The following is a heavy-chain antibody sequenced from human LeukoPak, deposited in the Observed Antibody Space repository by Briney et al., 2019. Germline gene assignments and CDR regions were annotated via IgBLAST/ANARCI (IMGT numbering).Heavy chain of an antibody. J-gene: IGHJ4*02. D-gene: IGHD2-15*01. CDR3: ARVVGATSIDY. CDR1: GSSISSDYY. V-gene: IGHV4-38-2*02. CDR2: IKHRGRS. Sequence: SETLSLTCSVSGSSISSDYYWGWVRQPPGKGLEWIGSIKHRGRSYYNPSLKSRVTVSVDTSKNQFSLQLSSVTAADTAVYYCARVVGATSIDYWGQGILVTVSS.